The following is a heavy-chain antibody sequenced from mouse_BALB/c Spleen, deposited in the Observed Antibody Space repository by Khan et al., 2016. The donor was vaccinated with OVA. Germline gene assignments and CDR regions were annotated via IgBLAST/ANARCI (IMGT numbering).Heavy chain of an antibody. J-gene: IGHJ2*01. CDR2: ISYSGNT. V-gene: IGHV3-2*02. CDR3: ARICGGDFDY. Sequence: EVELVESGPGLVKPSQSLSLTCTVTGYSITSDYAWNWIRQFPGNKLEWMGYISYSGNTKYNPSLKSRISITRDTSKNQFFLQLNAVTTEDTATYSCARICGGDFDYWGQGTTLTVSS. CDR1: GYSITSDYA.